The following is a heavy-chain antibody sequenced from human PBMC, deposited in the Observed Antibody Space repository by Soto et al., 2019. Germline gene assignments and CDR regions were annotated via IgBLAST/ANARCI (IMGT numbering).Heavy chain of an antibody. J-gene: IGHJ6*03. CDR2: IYPGDSDT. CDR3: ARNLGYCSSTSCYREEQYYYYYMDV. Sequence: PGESLKISCQGSGYSFTSYWIGWVRQMPGKGLEWMGIIYPGDSDTRYSPSFQGQVTISADKSISTAYLQWSSLKASDTAMYYCARNLGYCSSTSCYREEQYYYYYMDVWGKGTTVTVSS. D-gene: IGHD2-2*01. CDR1: GYSFTSYW. V-gene: IGHV5-51*01.